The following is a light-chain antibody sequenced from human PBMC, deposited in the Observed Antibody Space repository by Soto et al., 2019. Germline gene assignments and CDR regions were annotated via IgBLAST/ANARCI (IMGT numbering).Light chain of an antibody. J-gene: IGKJ2*01. CDR1: QSISTY. V-gene: IGKV1-39*01. CDR3: QQSYTNPYT. CDR2: AAS. Sequence: DIQMTQSPSSLPASVGDRVTLTCRASQSISTYLNWYQQKPGKAPKLLIYAASSLQSGVPSRLRGSGSGTDFTLTISSLQPEDFATYYCQQSYTNPYTFGQGTKLEIK.